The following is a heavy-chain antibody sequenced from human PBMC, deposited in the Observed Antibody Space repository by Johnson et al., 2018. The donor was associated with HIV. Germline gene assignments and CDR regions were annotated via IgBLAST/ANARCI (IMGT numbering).Heavy chain of an antibody. V-gene: IGHV3-74*01. CDR2: VNGDGSAT. J-gene: IGHJ3*02. CDR3: AREGPSERAGFDI. CDR1: GFTVSSNW. Sequence: VQLVESGGGLVQPGGSLRLSCAASGFTVSSNWMHWVRQAPGKGLVWVSRVNGDGSATTYADSVKGRFTISRDSAKNTLYLQMNSLRAEDTAVYYCAREGPSERAGFDIWGQGTMVTVSS.